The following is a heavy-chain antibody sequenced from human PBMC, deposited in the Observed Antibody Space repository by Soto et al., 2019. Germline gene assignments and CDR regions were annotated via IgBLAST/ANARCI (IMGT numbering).Heavy chain of an antibody. J-gene: IGHJ4*02. Sequence: QVQLVQSGAEVKKPGSSVKVSCKASGGTFSSYAISWVQQAPGQGLEWMGGIIPIFGTANYAQKFQGRVTITADESTSTAYMELSSLRSEDTAVYYCARYYYDSSGYYSLGYWGQGTLVTVSS. CDR1: GGTFSSYA. V-gene: IGHV1-69*01. D-gene: IGHD3-22*01. CDR2: IIPIFGTA. CDR3: ARYYYDSSGYYSLGY.